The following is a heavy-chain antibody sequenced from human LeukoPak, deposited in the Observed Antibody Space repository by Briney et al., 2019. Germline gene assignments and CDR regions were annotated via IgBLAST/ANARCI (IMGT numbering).Heavy chain of an antibody. CDR3: ARTRASGRRFLSFDI. D-gene: IGHD3-3*01. V-gene: IGHV3-53*01. CDR1: GFTVSSNY. J-gene: IGHJ3*02. Sequence: PGGSLRLSCAASGFTVSSNYMSWVRQAPGKGLEWVSVIYSDGSTYYADSVKGRFTISRDNSKNTLYLQMNSLRAEDTAVYYCARTRASGRRFLSFDIWGQGTMVTVSS. CDR2: IYSDGST.